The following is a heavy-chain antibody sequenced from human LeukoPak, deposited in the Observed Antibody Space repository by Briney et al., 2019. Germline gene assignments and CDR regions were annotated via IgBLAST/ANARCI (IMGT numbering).Heavy chain of an antibody. V-gene: IGHV1-2*02. CDR3: TTHDSSGYHPADAFDI. CDR1: GYTFTGYY. CDR2: INPNSGGT. D-gene: IGHD3-22*01. Sequence: ASVKVSCKASGYTFTGYYMHWVRQAPGQGVGWMGWINPNSGGTNYAQKFQGRVTMTRDTSISTAYMELSRLRSDDTAVYYCTTHDSSGYHPADAFDIWGQGTMVTVSS. J-gene: IGHJ3*02.